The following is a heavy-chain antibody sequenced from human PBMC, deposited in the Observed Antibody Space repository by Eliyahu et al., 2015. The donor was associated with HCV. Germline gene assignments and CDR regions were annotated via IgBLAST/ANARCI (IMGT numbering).Heavy chain of an antibody. V-gene: IGHV4-39*02. D-gene: IGHD6-13*01. J-gene: IGHJ5*02. Sequence: QLQLQESGPGLVKPSETLSLTCTVSGGSISSSSYYWGWIRQPPGKGLEWIGSIYYSGSTYYNPSLKSRVTISVDTSKNQFSLKLSSVTAADTAVYYCAREIAAAGRGDWFDPWGQGTLVTVSS. CDR2: IYYSGST. CDR3: AREIAAAGRGDWFDP. CDR1: GGSISSSSYY.